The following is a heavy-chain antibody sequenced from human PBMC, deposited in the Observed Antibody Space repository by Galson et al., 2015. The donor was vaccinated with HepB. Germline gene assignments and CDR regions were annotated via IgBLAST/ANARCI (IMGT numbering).Heavy chain of an antibody. CDR2: INPSGGST. D-gene: IGHD2-8*02. V-gene: IGHV1-46*01. CDR1: GYTFTSYY. J-gene: IGHJ4*02. Sequence: SVKVSCKASGYTFTSYYMHWVRQAPGQGLEWMGIINPSGGSTSYAQKFQGRVTMTRDTSTSTVYMELSSQRSEDTAVYYCAREVVLGRIDYWGQGTLVTVSS. CDR3: AREVVLGRIDY.